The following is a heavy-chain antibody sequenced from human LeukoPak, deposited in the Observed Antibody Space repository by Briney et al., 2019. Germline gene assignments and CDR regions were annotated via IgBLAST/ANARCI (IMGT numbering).Heavy chain of an antibody. Sequence: ASVKVSCKASGYTFTGYYMHWVRQAPGQGLEWMGWINPNSGGTNYAQKLQGRVTMTRDTSISTAYMELSRLRSDDTAVYYCARGDSSSARGAFDIWGQGTMVTVSS. CDR1: GYTFTGYY. CDR3: ARGDSSSARGAFDI. D-gene: IGHD6-6*01. V-gene: IGHV1-2*02. CDR2: INPNSGGT. J-gene: IGHJ3*02.